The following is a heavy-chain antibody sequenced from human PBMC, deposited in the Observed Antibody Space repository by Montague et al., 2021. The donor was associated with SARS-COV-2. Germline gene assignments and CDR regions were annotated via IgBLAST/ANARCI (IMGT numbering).Heavy chain of an antibody. D-gene: IGHD2-21*02. CDR1: GDSVSSNIAT. J-gene: IGHJ2*01. V-gene: IGHV6-1*01. CDR3: ARAYCGGDCYFYWYFDL. CDR2: TYYKSKWYN. Sequence: CAISGDSVSSNIATWNWIRQSPSRGLEWLGRTYYKSKWYNDYAVSVKSRVIINPDTSNNRISLQLNSVTPEDTAVYYCARAYCGGDCYFYWYFDLWGRGTLGTDSS.